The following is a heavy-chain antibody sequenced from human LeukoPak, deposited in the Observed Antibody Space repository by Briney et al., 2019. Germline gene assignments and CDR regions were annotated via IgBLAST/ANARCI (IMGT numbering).Heavy chain of an antibody. J-gene: IGHJ5*02. CDR1: GYSFTSYW. Sequence: GESLKISCKCSGYSFTSYWIGWVRQMPGNGLEWMGIIYPSDSDTRYSPSFQGQGTISADKSISTAYLQWSSLKASDTAMYYCARANYYGSGSSSVQHWFDPWGQGTLVAVSS. D-gene: IGHD3-10*01. CDR2: IYPSDSDT. V-gene: IGHV5-51*01. CDR3: ARANYYGSGSSSVQHWFDP.